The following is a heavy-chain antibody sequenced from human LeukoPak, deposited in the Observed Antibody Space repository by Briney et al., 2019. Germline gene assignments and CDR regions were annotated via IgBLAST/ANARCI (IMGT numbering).Heavy chain of an antibody. V-gene: IGHV1-18*01. CDR1: GYTFTSYG. CDR3: ARDRPGDEAFDI. J-gene: IGHJ3*02. CDR2: ISAYNGNT. D-gene: IGHD3-10*01. Sequence: AASVKVSCKASGYTFTSYGISWVRQAPGQGLEWMGWISAYNGNTNYAQKLQGRVTMTTDTSTSTAYMELRSLRSDDTAMYYCARDRPGDEAFDIWGQGTTVIVSS.